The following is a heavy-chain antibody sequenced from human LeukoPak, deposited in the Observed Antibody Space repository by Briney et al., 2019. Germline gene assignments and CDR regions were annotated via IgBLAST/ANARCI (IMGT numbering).Heavy chain of an antibody. J-gene: IGHJ4*02. Sequence: ASVKVSCKASGYTFTSNYMHWVRQAPGQGLEWMGVIAPSSGTTSYAQKFQGRVTMTRDTSTSTLYMELSSLTSEDTAVYCCARASGSSAVPFDYWGQGTLVTVSS. CDR2: IAPSSGTT. V-gene: IGHV1-46*01. D-gene: IGHD3-10*01. CDR3: ARASGSSAVPFDY. CDR1: GYTFTSNY.